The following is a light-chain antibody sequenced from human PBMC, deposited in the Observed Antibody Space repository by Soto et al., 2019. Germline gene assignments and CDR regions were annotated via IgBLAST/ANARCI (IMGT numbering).Light chain of an antibody. V-gene: IGLV1-40*01. J-gene: IGLJ1*01. Sequence: QPVLTQPPSVSGAPGQRVAISCAGSSSNIGAGYDLHWYQHLPGTAPKLLIYDDNNRPSGVPDRFSGSRSGTSASLAITGLQAEDEADYYCQSFDSALSAYVFGTGTKLTVL. CDR2: DDN. CDR3: QSFDSALSAYV. CDR1: SSNIGAGYD.